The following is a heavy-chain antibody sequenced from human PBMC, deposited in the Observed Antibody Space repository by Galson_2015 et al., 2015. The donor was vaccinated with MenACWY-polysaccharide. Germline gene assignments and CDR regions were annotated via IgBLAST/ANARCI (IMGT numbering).Heavy chain of an antibody. D-gene: IGHD3-10*01. V-gene: IGHV1-46*01. J-gene: IGHJ4*02. CDR1: GYTFTSYY. CDR2: INPSGDST. Sequence: SVKVSCKASGYTFTSYYMHWVRQAPGQGLEWMGTINPSGDSTRYAQKFQGRVTMTRDTSTSTVYTELSSLRSEDTAVYYCARDGHHYGSGSYESHFDYWGQGTLVTVSS. CDR3: ARDGHHYGSGSYESHFDY.